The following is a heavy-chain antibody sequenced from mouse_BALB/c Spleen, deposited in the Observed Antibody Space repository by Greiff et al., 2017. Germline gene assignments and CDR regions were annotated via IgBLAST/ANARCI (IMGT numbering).Heavy chain of an antibody. D-gene: IGHD2-3*01. CDR3: ARDGGYYAY. J-gene: IGHJ3*01. CDR1: GFTFSSYG. CDR2: INSNGGST. Sequence: EVQGVESGGGLVQPGGSLKLSCAASGFTFSSYGMSWVRQTPDKRLELVATINSNGGSTYYPDSVKGRFTISRDNAKNTLYLQMSSLKSEDTAMYYCARDGGYYAYWGQGTLVTVSA. V-gene: IGHV5-6-3*01.